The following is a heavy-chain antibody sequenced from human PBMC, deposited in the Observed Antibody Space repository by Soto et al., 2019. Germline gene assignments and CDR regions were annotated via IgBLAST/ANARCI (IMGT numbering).Heavy chain of an antibody. CDR3: AKGSYRPHDY. V-gene: IGHV3-23*01. CDR2: ISGSGDTT. Sequence: GGSLRLSCAASGFTFSTYAMSWVRQAPGKGPEWVSAISGSGDTTYYANSVKGRFTISRDNSKNTLYLQMNSLRAEDTAVYYCAKGSYRPHDYWGQGTLVTVSS. D-gene: IGHD1-26*01. J-gene: IGHJ4*02. CDR1: GFTFSTYA.